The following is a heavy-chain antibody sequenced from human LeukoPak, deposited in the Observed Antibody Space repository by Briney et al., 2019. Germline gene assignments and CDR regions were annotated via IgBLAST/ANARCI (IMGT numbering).Heavy chain of an antibody. CDR1: GGTFSSYA. CDR3: ASPGPRTPTVDAFDI. D-gene: IGHD4-23*01. V-gene: IGHV1-69*01. Sequence: GSSVKVSCKASGGTFSSYAISWVRQAPGQGLEWMGGIIPIFGTANYAQKFQGRVTITADESTSTAYMELSSLRSEDTAVYYCASPGPRTPTVDAFDIWGQGTMVTVSS. CDR2: IIPIFGTA. J-gene: IGHJ3*02.